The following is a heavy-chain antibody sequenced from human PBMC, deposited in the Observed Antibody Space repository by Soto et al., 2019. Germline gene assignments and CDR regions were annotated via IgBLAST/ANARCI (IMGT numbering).Heavy chain of an antibody. D-gene: IGHD2-15*01. J-gene: IGHJ4*02. CDR2: IYYSGST. V-gene: IGHV4-39*01. Sequence: QLQLQESGPGLVKPSETLSLTCTVSGGSISSSSYYWGWIRQPPGKGLEWIGSIYYSGSTYYNPSLKSRVTISVDTSKNQFSLKLSSVTAADTAVYYCARLVVAAVQTYYFDYWGQGTLVTVSS. CDR1: GGSISSSSYY. CDR3: ARLVVAAVQTYYFDY.